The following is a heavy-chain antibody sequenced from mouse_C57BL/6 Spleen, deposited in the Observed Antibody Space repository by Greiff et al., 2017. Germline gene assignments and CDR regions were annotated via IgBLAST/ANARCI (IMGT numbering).Heavy chain of an antibody. CDR2: INPYNGDT. V-gene: IGHV1-20*01. CDR1: GYSFTGYF. D-gene: IGHD2-5*01. J-gene: IGHJ4*01. Sequence: EVKLQESGPELVKPGDSVKISCKASGYSFTGYFMNWVMQSHGKSLEWIGRINPYNGDTFYNQKFKGKATLTVDKSSSTAHMELRSLTSEDSAVYYCARGCAYYSKGAMDYWGQGTSVTVSS. CDR3: ARGCAYYSKGAMDY.